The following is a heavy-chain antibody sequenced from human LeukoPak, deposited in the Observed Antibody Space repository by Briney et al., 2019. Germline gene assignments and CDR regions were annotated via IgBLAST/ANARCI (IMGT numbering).Heavy chain of an antibody. V-gene: IGHV3-48*03. D-gene: IGHD3-3*01. CDR2: ISSSGSTI. CDR1: GFTFSSYE. CDR3: ARAWRFLESD. Sequence: GGSLRLSCAASGFTFSSYEMNWVRQAPGKGLEWVSYISSSGSTIYYADSVKGRFTISRDNAKNSLYLQMNSLRAEDTAVYYCARAWRFLESDWGQGTLVTVSS. J-gene: IGHJ4*02.